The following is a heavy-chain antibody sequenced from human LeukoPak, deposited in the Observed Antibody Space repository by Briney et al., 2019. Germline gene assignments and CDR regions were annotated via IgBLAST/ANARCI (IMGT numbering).Heavy chain of an antibody. Sequence: SETLSLTCTVSGGSISTYYWSWIRQPPGKGLEYIGYIYYSGNTNSNPSLNSRVTISVDTSKNQFSLKLSSVTAADTAVYYCARRGSGASLEYYFDLWGRGTLVTVSS. J-gene: IGHJ2*01. CDR2: IYYSGNT. CDR3: ARRGSGASLEYYFDL. CDR1: GGSISTYY. D-gene: IGHD1-14*01. V-gene: IGHV4-59*08.